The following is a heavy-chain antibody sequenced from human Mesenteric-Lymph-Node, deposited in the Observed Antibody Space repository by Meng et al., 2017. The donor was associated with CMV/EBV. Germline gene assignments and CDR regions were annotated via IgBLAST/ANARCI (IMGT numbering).Heavy chain of an antibody. CDR2: IYYTEST. Sequence: GSLRLSCTVSGGSVSSNSYYWRWVRQPPGKGLEWIGYIYYTESTKYNPSLKSRITISVDTSKNQFSLKLNSVTAADTAVYFCVRDGCWSGSRNWFDPWGQGILVTVSS. CDR3: VRDGCWSGSRNWFDP. CDR1: GGSVSSNSYY. J-gene: IGHJ5*02. D-gene: IGHD3-3*01. V-gene: IGHV4-61*01.